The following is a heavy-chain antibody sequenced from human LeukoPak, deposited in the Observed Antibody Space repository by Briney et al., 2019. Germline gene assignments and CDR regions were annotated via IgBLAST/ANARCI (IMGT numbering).Heavy chain of an antibody. J-gene: IGHJ4*02. CDR3: ARHGVTGTTSMFSFDY. V-gene: IGHV4-31*03. D-gene: IGHD1-7*01. CDR2: VFYSGTT. CDR1: GGSISSGGYY. Sequence: SETPSLTCTVSGGSISSGGYYWTWIRQHPGKGLEWIGYVFYSGTTYYSPSLKSRVTMSVDTSKNQFSLKLSSVTAADTAVYYCARHGVTGTTSMFSFDYWGQGTLVTVSS.